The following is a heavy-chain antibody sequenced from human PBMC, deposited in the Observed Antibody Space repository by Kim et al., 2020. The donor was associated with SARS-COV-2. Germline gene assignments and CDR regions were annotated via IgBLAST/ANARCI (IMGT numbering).Heavy chain of an antibody. Sequence: STNYNPSLKSRVTISVDKSKNQFSLKLSSVTAADTAVYYCARDSYYSGIYWGQGTLVTVSS. J-gene: IGHJ4*02. CDR2: ST. D-gene: IGHD3-10*01. V-gene: IGHV4-4*02. CDR3: ARDSYYSGIY.